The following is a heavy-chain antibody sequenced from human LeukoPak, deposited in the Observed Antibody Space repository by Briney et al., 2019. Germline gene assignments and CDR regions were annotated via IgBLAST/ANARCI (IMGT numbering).Heavy chain of an antibody. CDR2: IIPIFGTA. V-gene: IGHV1-69*13. CDR1: GGTFSSYA. D-gene: IGHD6-6*01. J-gene: IGHJ5*02. CDR3: ARGSWSSSSRGFDP. Sequence: ASVKVSCKASGGTFSSYAISWVRQAPGQGLEWMGGIIPIFGTANYAQKFQGRVTITADESTSTAYMELSSLRSEDTTVYYCARGSWSSSSRGFDPWGQGTLVTVSS.